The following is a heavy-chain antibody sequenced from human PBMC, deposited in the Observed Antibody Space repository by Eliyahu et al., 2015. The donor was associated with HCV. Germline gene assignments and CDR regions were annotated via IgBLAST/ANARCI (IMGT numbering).Heavy chain of an antibody. Sequence: QVQLVQSGAEVKKPGSSVKVSCKASGGTFNKDGLSWVRQAPGQGLEWMGGIIPFIGATRSARYAQKFQGRVTITADESTTTVYMERSSLTSEDTAVYYCARAGTYCGGDCYFDHWGQGTLVTVSS. CDR2: IIPFIGATRSA. D-gene: IGHD2-21*02. J-gene: IGHJ4*02. CDR1: GGTFNKDG. V-gene: IGHV1-69*01. CDR3: ARAGTYCGGDCYFDH.